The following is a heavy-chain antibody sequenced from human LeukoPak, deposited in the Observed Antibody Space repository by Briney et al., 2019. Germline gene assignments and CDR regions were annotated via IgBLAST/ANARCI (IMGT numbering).Heavy chain of an antibody. CDR3: ARLKGGYYYGMDV. D-gene: IGHD3-16*01. CDR1: GFTFSNYT. Sequence: GSLRLSCAVSGFTFSNYTMHWIRQPPGKGLEWIGYIYYSGSTNYNPSLKSRVTISVDTSKNQFSLKLSSVTAADTAVYYCARLKGGYYYGMDVWGQGTTVAVSS. CDR2: IYYSGST. V-gene: IGHV4-59*01. J-gene: IGHJ6*02.